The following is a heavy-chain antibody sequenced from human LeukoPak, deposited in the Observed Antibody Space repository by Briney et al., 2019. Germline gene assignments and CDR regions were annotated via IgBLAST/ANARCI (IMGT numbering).Heavy chain of an antibody. V-gene: IGHV4-59*08. J-gene: IGHJ4*02. CDR2: IYYSGST. D-gene: IGHD6-19*01. Sequence: PSETLSLTCTVSGGSISSYYWSWIRQPPGKGLECIGYIYYSGSTNYNPSLKSRVTISVDTSKNQFSLKLSSVTAADTAVYYCARLSSGWYNYWGQGTLVTVSS. CDR3: ARLSSGWYNY. CDR1: GGSISSYY.